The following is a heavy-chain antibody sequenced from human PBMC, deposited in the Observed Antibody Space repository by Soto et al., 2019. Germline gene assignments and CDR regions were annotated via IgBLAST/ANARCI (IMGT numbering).Heavy chain of an antibody. J-gene: IGHJ4*02. V-gene: IGHV3-30*02. Sequence: GGSLRLSCAASGFTFGDYAMSWFRQAPGKGLECVAVIQSDGNTKYYADSVKGRFTISRDNSKNTLYLQMNSLRGEDTAVYYCAKETVEYYFDYWGQGTLVTVSS. CDR2: IQSDGNTK. D-gene: IGHD3-3*01. CDR3: AKETVEYYFDY. CDR1: GFTFGDYA.